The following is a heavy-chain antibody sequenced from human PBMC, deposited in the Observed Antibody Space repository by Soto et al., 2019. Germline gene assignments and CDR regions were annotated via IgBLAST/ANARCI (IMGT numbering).Heavy chain of an antibody. V-gene: IGHV3-23*01. Sequence: GGSLRLSYAASGFTFSSYAMSWVRQAPGKGLEWVSAISGSGGSTYYADSVKGRFTISRDNSKNTLYLQMNSLRAEDTAVYYCAKDGWDHGKYYFDYWGQGTRVTVSS. CDR2: ISGSGGST. CDR1: GFTFSSYA. CDR3: AKDGWDHGKYYFDY. J-gene: IGHJ4*02. D-gene: IGHD1-26*01.